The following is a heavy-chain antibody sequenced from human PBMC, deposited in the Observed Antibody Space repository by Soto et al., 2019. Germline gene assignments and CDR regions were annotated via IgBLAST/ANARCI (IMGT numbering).Heavy chain of an antibody. CDR1: GGSISSGGYY. D-gene: IGHD3-9*01. CDR3: AREAPLSSYDFLPGYYNPTRAFDY. CDR2: IYYSGST. J-gene: IGHJ4*02. Sequence: PSETLSLTCTVSGGSISSGGYYWSWIRQHPGKGLEWIGYIYYSGSTYYNPSLKSRVTISVDTSKNQFSLKLSSVTAADTAVYYCAREAPLSSYDFLPGYYNPTRAFDYGGQETLVTVSS. V-gene: IGHV4-31*03.